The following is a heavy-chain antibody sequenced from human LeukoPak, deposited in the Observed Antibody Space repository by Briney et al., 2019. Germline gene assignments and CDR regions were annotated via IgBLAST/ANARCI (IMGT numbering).Heavy chain of an antibody. CDR3: TRVTRNSGVFFDY. Sequence: PSGTLSLTCDVSGYSIRGGYFWGWIRQPPGMGLEWIGSTAHRGTTYYNPSLKGRVSISTDGSKNQFSLSLTSVTAADTATYYCTRVTRNSGVFFDYWGPGTLATVYS. V-gene: IGHV4-38-2*01. CDR1: GYSIRGGYF. D-gene: IGHD2/OR15-2a*01. CDR2: TAHRGTT. J-gene: IGHJ4*02.